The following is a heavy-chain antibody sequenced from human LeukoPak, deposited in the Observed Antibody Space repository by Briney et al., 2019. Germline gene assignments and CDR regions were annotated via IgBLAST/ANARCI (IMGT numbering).Heavy chain of an antibody. CDR1: GFTFSDYY. CDR3: AREMYYYDSSGRAFDI. V-gene: IGHV3-11*01. CDR2: ISSSGSTI. Sequence: GGSLRLSCAASGFTFSDYYMSWIRQAPGKGLEWVSYISSSGSTIYYADSVKGRFTISRDNAKNSLYLQMNSLRAEDTAVYYCAREMYYYDSSGRAFDIWGQGTMVTVSS. J-gene: IGHJ3*02. D-gene: IGHD3-22*01.